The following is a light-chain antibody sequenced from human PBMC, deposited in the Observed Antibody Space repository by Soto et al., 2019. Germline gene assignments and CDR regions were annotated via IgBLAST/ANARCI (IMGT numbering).Light chain of an antibody. V-gene: IGKV3-15*01. CDR3: LQYKNWPRT. J-gene: IGKJ1*01. CDR2: GAS. CDR1: ESVSSN. Sequence: ETVMTQSPATLSVSPGERATLSCRASESVSSNLVWYQQKPGQAPRLLIYGASTRVTGIPARFSGSGSGTEFTLTISSRQSEDFAVYYCLQYKNWPRTCGQGTKVEIK.